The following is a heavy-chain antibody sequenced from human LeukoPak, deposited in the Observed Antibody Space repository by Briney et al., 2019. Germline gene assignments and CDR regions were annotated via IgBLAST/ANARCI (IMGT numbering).Heavy chain of an antibody. CDR2: ISNNGGST. J-gene: IGHJ4*02. V-gene: IGHV3-64*01. CDR1: GFTFSSYA. Sequence: PGGSLRLSCVASGFTFSSYAMHWVRQAPGKGLEYVSAISNNGGSTYYANSVKGRFTISRDNSKNTLSLQMGNLRAEDKAVYYCARGDSGSHLDYWGQGSLVTVSS. CDR3: ARGDSGSHLDY. D-gene: IGHD1-26*01.